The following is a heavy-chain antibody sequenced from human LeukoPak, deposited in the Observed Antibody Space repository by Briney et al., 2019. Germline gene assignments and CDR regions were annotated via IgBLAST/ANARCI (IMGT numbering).Heavy chain of an antibody. V-gene: IGHV4-59*08. D-gene: IGHD3-9*01. Sequence: SETLSLTCTVSGGSISSYYWSWIRQPPGKGLEWIGYIYYSGSTNYNPSLKSRVTISVDTSKNQFSLKLSSVTAADTAVYYCARQLAIFQYYFDYWGQGTLVTVSS. J-gene: IGHJ4*02. CDR2: IYYSGST. CDR1: GGSISSYY. CDR3: ARQLAIFQYYFDY.